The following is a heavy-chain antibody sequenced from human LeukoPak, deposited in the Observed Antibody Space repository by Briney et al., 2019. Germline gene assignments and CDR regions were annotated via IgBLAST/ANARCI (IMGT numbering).Heavy chain of an antibody. CDR2: VYINGST. CDR1: GLTVSSNY. Sequence: GGSLRLSCAASGLTVSSNYMSWVRQAPGKGLEWVSAVYINGSTYYADSVKGRFIISRNNSKNTLYLQMNSLRAEDTAVYYCARDWSYRCFDYWGQGTLVTVS. V-gene: IGHV3-53*01. D-gene: IGHD3-10*01. J-gene: IGHJ4*02. CDR3: ARDWSYRCFDY.